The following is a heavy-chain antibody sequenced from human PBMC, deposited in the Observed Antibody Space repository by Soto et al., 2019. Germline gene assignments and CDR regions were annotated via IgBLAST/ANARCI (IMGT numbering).Heavy chain of an antibody. CDR3: AAGRSVNCGGDCWYWYFDL. D-gene: IGHD2-21*01. CDR2: TTGSGDS. V-gene: IGHV3-23*01. J-gene: IGHJ2*01. Sequence: EVQVLESGGGLVQPGGSLRLSCVASGFTFSSYAVSWVRQAPGKGLEWVSSTTGSGDSYYVDSVRGRFTISRDNSKNTLTLQMNRLRAEDTAVYYCAAGRSVNCGGDCWYWYFDLWGRGTLVTVSS. CDR1: GFTFSSYA.